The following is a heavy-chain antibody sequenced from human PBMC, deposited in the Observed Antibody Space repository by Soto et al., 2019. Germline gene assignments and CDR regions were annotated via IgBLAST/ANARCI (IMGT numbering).Heavy chain of an antibody. CDR2: ISFSDGGT. J-gene: IGHJ2*01. Sequence: EEQLLESGGGLIQPGGSLRLACAASGFTFSSYAMTWVRQAPGKGLEWVSSISFSDGGTYYAASVKGRLTISRDNSKNTLFLQTTSLRVEAPAVYYSVKHDRILRRQYFDLWGRGTLVTVSS. CDR3: VKHDRILRRQYFDL. V-gene: IGHV3-23*01. CDR1: GFTFSSYA. D-gene: IGHD3-3*02.